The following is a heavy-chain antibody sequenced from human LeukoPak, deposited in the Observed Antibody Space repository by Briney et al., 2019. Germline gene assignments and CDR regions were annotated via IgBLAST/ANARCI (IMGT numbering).Heavy chain of an antibody. D-gene: IGHD3-22*01. CDR3: ARTPTRDYYDSSGYYQLGY. CDR2: ISAYNGNT. J-gene: IGHJ4*02. V-gene: IGHV1-18*01. Sequence: ASVKVSCKVSGYTLTELSMHWVRQAPGKGLEWMGWISAYNGNTNYAQKLQGRVTMTTDTSTSTAYMELRSLRSDDTAVYYCARTPTRDYYDSSGYYQLGYWGQGTLVTVSS. CDR1: GYTLTELS.